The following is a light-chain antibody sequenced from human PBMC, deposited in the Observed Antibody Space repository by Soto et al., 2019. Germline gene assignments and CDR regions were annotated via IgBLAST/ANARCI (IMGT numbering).Light chain of an antibody. Sequence: QAVLTQPPSASASLGASVTLTCTLSSGYSNYKVDWYQQRPGKGPRFVMRVGTGGIVGSKGDGIPDRFSVLGSGLNRYLTIKNIQEEDESDYHCGADHGSGSTEVFGTGTKVTVL. J-gene: IGLJ1*01. CDR2: VGTGGIVG. CDR1: SGYSNYK. CDR3: GADHGSGSTEV. V-gene: IGLV9-49*01.